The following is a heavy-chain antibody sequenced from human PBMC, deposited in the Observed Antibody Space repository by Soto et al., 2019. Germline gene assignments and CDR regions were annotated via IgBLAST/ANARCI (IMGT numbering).Heavy chain of an antibody. D-gene: IGHD1-26*01. Sequence: GGSLRLSCAASGFTFSSYGMHWVRQAPGKGLEWVAVIWYDGSNKYYADSVKGRFTISRDNSKNTLYLQMNSLRAEDTAVYYCARDSGSRDDDVFDIWGQGTMVTVSS. CDR2: IWYDGSNK. J-gene: IGHJ3*02. CDR3: ARDSGSRDDDVFDI. CDR1: GFTFSSYG. V-gene: IGHV3-33*01.